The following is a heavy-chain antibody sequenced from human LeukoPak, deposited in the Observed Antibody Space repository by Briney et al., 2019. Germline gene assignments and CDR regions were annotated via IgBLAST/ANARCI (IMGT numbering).Heavy chain of an antibody. D-gene: IGHD5-12*01. CDR2: INPSGGST. J-gene: IGHJ4*02. CDR3: ARDPLPVRDYAYQIFDS. Sequence: ASVKVSCKASGYTFTSYYMHWVRQAPGQGLEWMGIINPSGGSTSYAQKFQGRVTMTRDTSTSTVYMELSSLRSEDTAVYYCARDPLPVRDYAYQIFDSWGQGTLVTVSS. CDR1: GYTFTSYY. V-gene: IGHV1-46*01.